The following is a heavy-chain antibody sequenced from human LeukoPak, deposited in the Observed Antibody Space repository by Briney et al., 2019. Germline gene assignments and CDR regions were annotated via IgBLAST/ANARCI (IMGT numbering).Heavy chain of an antibody. CDR2: IWYDGSNK. D-gene: IGHD1-1*01. Sequence: GGSLRLSCAASGFSFGSYGMHWVRQAPGKGLEWVAVIWYDGSNKYYADSVKGRFTISRDNSKNTLYLQMNSLRAEDTAVYYCARVIDNWNDEIGALDYWGQGTLVTVSS. J-gene: IGHJ4*02. V-gene: IGHV3-33*01. CDR1: GFSFGSYG. CDR3: ARVIDNWNDEIGALDY.